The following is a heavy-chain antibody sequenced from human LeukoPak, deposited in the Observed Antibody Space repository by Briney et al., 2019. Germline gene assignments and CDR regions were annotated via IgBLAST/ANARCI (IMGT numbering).Heavy chain of an antibody. J-gene: IGHJ4*02. CDR1: GYIFTDYY. Sequence: ASVKVSCKASGYIFTDYYMHWVRQAPGQELGWMGRINPNSGGTNYAQKFQGRVTMTRDTSISTAYMELSRLRSDDTAVYYCARGDVDSGYDWFDYWGQGTLVTVSS. D-gene: IGHD5-12*01. V-gene: IGHV1-2*06. CDR3: ARGDVDSGYDWFDY. CDR2: INPNSGGT.